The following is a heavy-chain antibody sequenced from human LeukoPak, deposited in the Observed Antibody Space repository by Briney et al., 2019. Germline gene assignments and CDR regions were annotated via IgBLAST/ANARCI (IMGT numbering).Heavy chain of an antibody. CDR1: GYTFTGYY. V-gene: IGHV1-2*02. Sequence: ASVKVSCKASGYTFTGYYMHWVRQAPGQGLEWMGWINPNSGGTNYAQKFQGRVTMTRDTSISTAYMELSRLRSDDTAVYYCARDSSSWFSYYYYYYMDVWGKGTTVTVSS. CDR2: INPNSGGT. J-gene: IGHJ6*03. CDR3: ARDSSSWFSYYYYYYMDV. D-gene: IGHD6-13*01.